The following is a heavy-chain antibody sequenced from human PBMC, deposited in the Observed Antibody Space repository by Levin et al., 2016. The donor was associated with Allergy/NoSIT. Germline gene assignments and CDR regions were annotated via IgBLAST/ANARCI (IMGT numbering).Heavy chain of an antibody. D-gene: IGHD1-26*01. CDR2: INHSGST. J-gene: IGHJ4*02. Sequence: GSLRLSCAVYGGSFSGYYWSWIRQPPGKGLEWIGEINHSGSTNYNPSLKSRVTISVDTSKNQFSLKLSSVTAADTAVYYCARIVDYWGQGTLVTVSS. CDR3: ARIVDY. CDR1: GGSFSGYY. V-gene: IGHV4-34*01.